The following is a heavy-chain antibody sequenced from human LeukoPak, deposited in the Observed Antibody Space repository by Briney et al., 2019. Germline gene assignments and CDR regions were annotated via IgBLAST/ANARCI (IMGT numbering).Heavy chain of an antibody. CDR1: GGSSSSGGYY. V-gene: IGHV4-31*03. Sequence: SQTLSLNCTVSGGSSSSGGYYWSWIRQHPGKGLEWIGYIYCSGSTYYNPSLKSRVTISVDTSKNQFSLKLSSVTAADTAEYYSACPQGRYSSSWYFGYWGQGTLVTVSS. J-gene: IGHJ4*02. CDR3: ACPQGRYSSSWYFGY. CDR2: IYCSGST. D-gene: IGHD6-13*01.